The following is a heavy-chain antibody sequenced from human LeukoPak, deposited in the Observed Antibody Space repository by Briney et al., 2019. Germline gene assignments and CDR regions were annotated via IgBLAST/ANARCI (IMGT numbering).Heavy chain of an antibody. J-gene: IGHJ4*02. D-gene: IGHD3-22*01. CDR2: ISSSSRYM. V-gene: IGHV3-21*04. Sequence: AGGSLRLSCAASGFTFSNYNMNWVRQAPGKGLEWVSVISSSSRYMYYADSVKGRFTISRDNSKNSLYLQMNSLRTEDTALYYCASGYYDGGYFDYWGQGTLVTVSS. CDR1: GFTFSNYN. CDR3: ASGYYDGGYFDY.